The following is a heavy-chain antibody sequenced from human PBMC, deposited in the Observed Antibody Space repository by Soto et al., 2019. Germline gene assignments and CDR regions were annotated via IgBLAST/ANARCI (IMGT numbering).Heavy chain of an antibody. CDR1: GGSSSSYH. CDR2: MYSTGNT. Sequence: QVQQQESGPGLLKPLETLSLTCSVSGGSSSSYHWSWIRHPAGKGLEWIWRMYSTGNTNYNPALKSRVTVSIDTSKNQFFLSLNSVTAADSAVYYCAREFGDNCNYAASWGQGTAVTVSS. J-gene: IGHJ5*02. V-gene: IGHV4-4*07. D-gene: IGHD1-7*01. CDR3: AREFGDNCNYAAS.